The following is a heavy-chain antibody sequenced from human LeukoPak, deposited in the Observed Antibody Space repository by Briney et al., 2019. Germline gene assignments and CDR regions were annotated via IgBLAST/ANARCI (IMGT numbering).Heavy chain of an antibody. Sequence: SETLSLTCTVSGGSISSSSYYWGWIRQPPGKGLEWIGSIYYSGSTYYNPSLKSRVTISVDTSKNQFSLKLSSVTAADTAVYYYARDIIAVAGNDAFDIWGQGTMVTVSS. CDR2: IYYSGST. J-gene: IGHJ3*02. CDR1: GGSISSSSYY. V-gene: IGHV4-39*07. CDR3: ARDIIAVAGNDAFDI. D-gene: IGHD6-19*01.